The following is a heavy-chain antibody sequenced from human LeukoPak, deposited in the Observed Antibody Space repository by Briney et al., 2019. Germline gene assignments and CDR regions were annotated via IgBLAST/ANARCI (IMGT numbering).Heavy chain of an antibody. V-gene: IGHV4-59*08. CDR1: GDSISSYY. CDR3: ARRIALRYFDWSDAFDI. CDR2: IYYSGRT. Sequence: SETLSLTCTVSGDSISSYYWSWIRQPPGKGLEWIGYIYYSGRTNYNPSLKSRVTISVDTSKNQFSLKLSSVTAADTAVYYCARRIALRYFDWSDAFDIWGQGTMVTVSS. D-gene: IGHD3-9*01. J-gene: IGHJ3*02.